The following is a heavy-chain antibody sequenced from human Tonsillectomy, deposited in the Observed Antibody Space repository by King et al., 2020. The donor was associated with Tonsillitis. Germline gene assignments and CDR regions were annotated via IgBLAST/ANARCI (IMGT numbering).Heavy chain of an antibody. D-gene: IGHD2-21*02. CDR1: GFTFSSYG. V-gene: IGHV3-30*02. Sequence: VQLVESGGGVVQPGGSLRLSCAASGFTFSSYGMHWVRQAPGKGLEWVAFIRYDGSNKYYADFVKGRFTISRDNSKNTLYLQMNSLRAEDTAVYYCASLSLIYCGGDCYLDYWGQGTLVTVSS. J-gene: IGHJ4*02. CDR2: IRYDGSNK. CDR3: ASLSLIYCGGDCYLDY.